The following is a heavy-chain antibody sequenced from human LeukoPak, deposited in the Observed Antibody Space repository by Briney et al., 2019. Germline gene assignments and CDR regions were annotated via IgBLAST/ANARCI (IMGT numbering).Heavy chain of an antibody. V-gene: IGHV3-7*01. CDR3: ARVLAGARLDF. Sequence: GGSLRLSCAPSGFTFSSYWMSWVRQAPGKGLEWVANIKQDGNEKYYVDSVKGRFPISRDNAKNSLYLQMNSLRAANTAVYYCARVLAGARLDFRGQGTLVTVSS. J-gene: IGHJ4*02. D-gene: IGHD6-6*01. CDR2: IKQDGNEK. CDR1: GFTFSSYW.